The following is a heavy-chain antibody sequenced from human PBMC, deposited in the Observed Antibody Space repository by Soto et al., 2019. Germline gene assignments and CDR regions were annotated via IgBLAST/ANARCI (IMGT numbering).Heavy chain of an antibody. D-gene: IGHD3-10*01. J-gene: IGHJ5*02. CDR1: GCSISSYY. Sequence: SETLSLTCTVSGCSISSYYWSWIRQPPGKGLEWIGYIYYSGSTNYNPSLKSRVTISVDTSKNQFSLKLSSVTAADTAVYYCARDRWFGERQIGFDPWGQGTLVTVSS. CDR2: IYYSGST. V-gene: IGHV4-59*01. CDR3: ARDRWFGERQIGFDP.